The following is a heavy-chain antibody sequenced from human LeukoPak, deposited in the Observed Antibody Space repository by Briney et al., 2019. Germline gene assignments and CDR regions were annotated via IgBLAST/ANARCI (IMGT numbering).Heavy chain of an antibody. CDR1: GFTFDDYA. D-gene: IGHD5-12*01. Sequence: GGSLRLSCAASGFTFDDYAMHWVRQAPGKGLEWVSGISWNSGSIGYADSVKGRFTISRDNAKNSLYLQMNSLRAEDTALYYCAKDRWGYSGYGALNYYYYYGMDVWGQGTTVTVSS. CDR3: AKDRWGYSGYGALNYYYYYGMDV. V-gene: IGHV3-9*01. J-gene: IGHJ6*02. CDR2: ISWNSGSI.